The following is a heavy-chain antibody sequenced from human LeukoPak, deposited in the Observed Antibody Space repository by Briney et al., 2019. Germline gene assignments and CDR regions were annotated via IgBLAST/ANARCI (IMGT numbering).Heavy chain of an antibody. V-gene: IGHV5-51*01. Sequence: GESLKISCKGSGYSFTSYWIGWVRQMPGKGLEWMGIIFPDDSDTRYSPSFQGQVTISADKSIATAYLQWSSLKASDTAMVYCARAESITMLRGTKQAGAFDIWGQGTMVTVSS. CDR2: IFPDDSDT. CDR1: GYSFTSYW. D-gene: IGHD3-10*01. J-gene: IGHJ3*02. CDR3: ARAESITMLRGTKQAGAFDI.